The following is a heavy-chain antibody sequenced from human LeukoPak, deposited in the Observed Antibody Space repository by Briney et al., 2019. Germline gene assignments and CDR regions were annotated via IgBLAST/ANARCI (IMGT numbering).Heavy chain of an antibody. V-gene: IGHV3-23*01. CDR1: GFTFSSYA. CDR2: ISGSGGST. J-gene: IGHJ4*02. Sequence: GGSLRLSCAASGFTFSSYAMSWFRQAPGKGLKWFSAISGSGGSTYYADSVKGRFTISRDNAKNSLYLQMNSLRAEDTAVYYCARDRGLDTAYLDYWGQGTLVTVSS. D-gene: IGHD5-18*01. CDR3: ARDRGLDTAYLDY.